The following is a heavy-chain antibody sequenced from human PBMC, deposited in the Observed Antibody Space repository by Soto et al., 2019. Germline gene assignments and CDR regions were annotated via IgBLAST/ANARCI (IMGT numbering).Heavy chain of an antibody. V-gene: IGHV3-33*01. CDR1: GFTFSGNG. CDR3: ARFFGSDSSGYFDY. CDR2: IWYDGSKT. D-gene: IGHD3-22*01. J-gene: IGHJ4*02. Sequence: QVQLVESGGGVVQPGRSLRLSCVASGFTFSGNGMHWVRQAPGKGLEWVALIWYDGSKTYYIDPVKGRFTISRDNXXNTLYLQMNSLRDEDTAVYFCARFFGSDSSGYFDYWGQGTPVTVTS.